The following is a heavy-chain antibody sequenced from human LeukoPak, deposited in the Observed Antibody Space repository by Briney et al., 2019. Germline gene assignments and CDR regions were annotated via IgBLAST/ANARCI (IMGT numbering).Heavy chain of an antibody. Sequence: GSSVKVSCKASGGTFTSYGISWVRQAPGQGLEWMGWISAYNGNTNYAQKLQGRVTMTTDTSTSTAYMELRSLRSDDTAVYYCARVSDKSPGDYYDSSGLDIWGQGTMVTVSS. D-gene: IGHD3-22*01. CDR3: ARVSDKSPGDYYDSSGLDI. CDR1: GGTFTSYG. J-gene: IGHJ3*02. CDR2: ISAYNGNT. V-gene: IGHV1-18*01.